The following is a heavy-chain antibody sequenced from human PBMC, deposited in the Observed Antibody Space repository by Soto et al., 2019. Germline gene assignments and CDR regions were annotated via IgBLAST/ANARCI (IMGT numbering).Heavy chain of an antibody. CDR2: IRSKANSYAT. Sequence: GGSLRLSCAASGFTFSGSAMHWVRQASGKGLEWVGRIRSKANSYATAYAASVKGRFTISRDDSKNTAYLQMNSLKPEDTALYYCIWQQDFYYGRAVWGQGTTVTVSS. CDR1: GFTFSGSA. V-gene: IGHV3-73*01. CDR3: IWQQDFYYGRAV. D-gene: IGHD6-13*01. J-gene: IGHJ6*02.